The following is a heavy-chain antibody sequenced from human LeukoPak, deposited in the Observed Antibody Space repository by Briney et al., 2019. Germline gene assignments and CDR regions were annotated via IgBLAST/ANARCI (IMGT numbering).Heavy chain of an antibody. CDR3: ARGGSYSYYFDY. J-gene: IGHJ4*02. Sequence: SETLSLTCTVSGGSISSSSYYWGWIHQPPGKGLEWIGSIYYSGSTYYNPSLKSRVTISVDTSKNQFSLRLSSVTAADTAVYYCARGGSYSYYFDYWGQGTLVTVSS. V-gene: IGHV4-39*01. CDR1: GGSISSSSYY. D-gene: IGHD1-26*01. CDR2: IYYSGST.